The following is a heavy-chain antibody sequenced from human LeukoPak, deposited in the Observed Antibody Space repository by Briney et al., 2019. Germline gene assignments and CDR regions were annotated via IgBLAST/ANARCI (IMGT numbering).Heavy chain of an antibody. Sequence: GGSLRLSCAASGFTFSGHWMSWVRQAPGKGLEWVANINQGGSDKYYVDSVKGRFNISRDNANNLLYLQMNSLRGEDTAVYYCTRDRSRAEDDWGQGTLVTVSS. CDR2: INQGGSDK. CDR1: GFTFSGHW. D-gene: IGHD1-14*01. J-gene: IGHJ4*02. V-gene: IGHV3-7*01. CDR3: TRDRSRAEDD.